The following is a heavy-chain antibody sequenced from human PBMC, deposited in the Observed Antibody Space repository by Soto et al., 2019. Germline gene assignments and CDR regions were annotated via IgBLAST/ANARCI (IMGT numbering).Heavy chain of an antibody. V-gene: IGHV4-59*08. Sequence: SETLSLTCTVSCGSISSYYWSWIRQPPGKGLEWIGYIYYTGTTTYNPSIKSRVTISVDSSKNQFSLNLTSVTAADTAVYYCARVPDYWGQGILVTVSS. D-gene: IGHD2-2*01. J-gene: IGHJ4*02. CDR1: CGSISSYY. CDR2: IYYTGTT. CDR3: ARVPDY.